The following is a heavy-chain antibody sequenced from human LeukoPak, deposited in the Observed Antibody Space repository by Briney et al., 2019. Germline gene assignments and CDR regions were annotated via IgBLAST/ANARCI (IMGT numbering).Heavy chain of an antibody. CDR2: LYYSGST. CDR1: GGSISSYY. CDR3: ARGSYDILTGYLDY. Sequence: SETLSLTCTVSGGSISSYYWTWIRQPPGKGLEWIGSLYYSGSTNYNPSLKSRVTISVDTSKNQFSLKLSSVTAADTAVYYCARGSYDILTGYLDYWGQGTLVTVSS. V-gene: IGHV4-59*08. J-gene: IGHJ4*02. D-gene: IGHD3-9*01.